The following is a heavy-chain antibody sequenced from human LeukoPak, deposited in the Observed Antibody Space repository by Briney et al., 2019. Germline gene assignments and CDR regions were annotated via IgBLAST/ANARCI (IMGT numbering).Heavy chain of an antibody. CDR2: IYYSGST. J-gene: IGHJ3*02. Sequence: SETLSLTCAVYGGSFSGYYWGWIRQPPGKGLEWIGSIYYSGSTYYNPSLKSRVTISVDTSKNQFSLKLSSVTAADTAVYYCARGDIVVVTALGAFDIWGQGTMVTVSS. V-gene: IGHV4-34*01. CDR3: ARGDIVVVTALGAFDI. CDR1: GGSFSGYY. D-gene: IGHD2-21*02.